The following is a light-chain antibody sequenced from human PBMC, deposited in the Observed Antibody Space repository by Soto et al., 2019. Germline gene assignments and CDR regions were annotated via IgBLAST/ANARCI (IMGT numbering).Light chain of an antibody. CDR1: VSDVGGYDS. V-gene: IGLV2-14*03. Sequence: QSVLTQPASVSGSPGQSITISCTGTVSDVGGYDSVSWYQQHPGRAPKLIIYGVNNRPSGVSNRFSASKSADTASLTISGLQAEDAANYYCCSYTTSTTYVFGTGTKVTVL. CDR3: CSYTTSTTYV. CDR2: GVN. J-gene: IGLJ1*01.